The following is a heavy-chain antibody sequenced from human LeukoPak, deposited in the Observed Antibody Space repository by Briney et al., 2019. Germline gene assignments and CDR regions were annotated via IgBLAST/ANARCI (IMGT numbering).Heavy chain of an antibody. Sequence: GGSLRLPCAASGFTFSSYAMHWVRQAPGKGLEWVAVISYDGGNIYYADSVKGRFTISRDNSKNTLYLQMNSLRAEDTAVYYCARDAYSSGWYGYFDYWGQGTLVTVSS. CDR2: ISYDGGNI. J-gene: IGHJ4*02. D-gene: IGHD6-19*01. V-gene: IGHV3-30-3*01. CDR3: ARDAYSSGWYGYFDY. CDR1: GFTFSSYA.